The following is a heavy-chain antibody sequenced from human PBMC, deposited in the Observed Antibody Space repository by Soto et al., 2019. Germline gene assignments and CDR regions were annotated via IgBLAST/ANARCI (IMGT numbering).Heavy chain of an antibody. Sequence: PSETLSLTCAVYGGSFSGYYWSWIRQPPGKGLEWIGEINHSGSTNYNPSLKSRVTISVDTSKNQFSLKLSSVTAADTAVYYCARGASIVGATGDYWGQGTLVTVSS. D-gene: IGHD1-26*01. CDR3: ARGASIVGATGDY. CDR2: INHSGST. V-gene: IGHV4-34*01. CDR1: GGSFSGYY. J-gene: IGHJ4*02.